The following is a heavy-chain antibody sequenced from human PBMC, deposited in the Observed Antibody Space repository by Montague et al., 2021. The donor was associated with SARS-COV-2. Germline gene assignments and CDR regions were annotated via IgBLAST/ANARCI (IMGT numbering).Heavy chain of an antibody. CDR2: IFHDGFT. V-gene: IGHV4-34*12. Sequence: SETLSLTYAVYGGSSRGYYWSWIRQPPGKGLEWIGEIFHDGFTKYNPSLTSRVTISLDASKSQFSLRLTSVTAADTAVYSCAPIFGTNHFYFDYWDQGALVTVSS. D-gene: IGHD2-8*01. J-gene: IGHJ4*02. CDR1: GGSSRGYY. CDR3: APIFGTNHFYFDY.